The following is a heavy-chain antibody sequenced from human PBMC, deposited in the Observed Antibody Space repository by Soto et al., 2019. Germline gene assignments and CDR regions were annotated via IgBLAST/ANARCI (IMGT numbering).Heavy chain of an antibody. CDR2: ISSSSSYI. D-gene: IGHD1-26*01. J-gene: IGHJ4*02. Sequence: GGSLRLSCAASGFTFSSYSMNWVRQAPGRGLEWVSSISSSSSYIYYADSVKGRFTISRDNAKNSLYLQMNSLRDEDIAVYYCVRGGATIFDYWGRGTLVTVSS. CDR3: VRGGATIFDY. V-gene: IGHV3-21*01. CDR1: GFTFSSYS.